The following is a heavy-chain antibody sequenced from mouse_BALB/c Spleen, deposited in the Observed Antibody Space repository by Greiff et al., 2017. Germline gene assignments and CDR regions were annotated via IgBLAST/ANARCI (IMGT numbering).Heavy chain of an antibody. D-gene: IGHD2-10*02. J-gene: IGHJ3*01. CDR1: GYTFTSYW. V-gene: IGHV1S81*02. Sequence: VQLQQPGAELVKPGASVKLSCKASGYTFTSYWMHWVKQRPGQGLEWIGEINPSNGRTNYNEKFKSKATLTVDKSSSTAYMQLSSLTSEDSAVYYGASPYGNYVAWFAYWGQGTLVTVSA. CDR3: ASPYGNYVAWFAY. CDR2: INPSNGRT.